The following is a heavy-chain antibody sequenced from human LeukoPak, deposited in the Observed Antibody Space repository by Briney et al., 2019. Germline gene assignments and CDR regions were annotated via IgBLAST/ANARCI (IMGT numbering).Heavy chain of an antibody. J-gene: IGHJ4*02. V-gene: IGHV4-34*01. CDR3: ARRRVVVNTRNYFDY. CDR2: INHSGST. D-gene: IGHD3-22*01. Sequence: SETLSLTCAVYGGSFSGYYWSWIRQPPGKGLEWIGEINHSGSTNYNPSLKSRVTISVDTSKNQFSLKLSSVTAADTAVYYCARRRVVVNTRNYFDYWGQGTLVTVSS. CDR1: GGSFSGYY.